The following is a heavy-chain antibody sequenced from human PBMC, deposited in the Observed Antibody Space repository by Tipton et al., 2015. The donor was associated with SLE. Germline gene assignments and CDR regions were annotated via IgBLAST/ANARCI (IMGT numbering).Heavy chain of an antibody. CDR2: IKHDGSEK. J-gene: IGHJ3*02. CDR1: GFTFSTYW. Sequence: SLRLSCAASGFTFSTYWMTWVRQAPGKGLECVALIKHDGSEKFYVDSVKGRFTISRNNTENSVYLQMNSLRAEDTAVYYCARDPHFGGFDIWGQGTVVTVSS. V-gene: IGHV3-7*01. CDR3: ARDPHFGGFDI. D-gene: IGHD4/OR15-4a*01.